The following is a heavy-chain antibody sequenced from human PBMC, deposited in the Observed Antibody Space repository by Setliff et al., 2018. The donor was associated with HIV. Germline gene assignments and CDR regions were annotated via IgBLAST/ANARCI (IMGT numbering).Heavy chain of an antibody. Sequence: SETLSLTCTVSGGSISSGGYHWSWIRQPPGKGLEWIGYIYKSGSTNYSPSLKSRVTISPGTSKNPFSLKLTSVTAADTAVYYCARLSDTAMASFDSWGQGILVTVSS. V-gene: IGHV4-61*08. J-gene: IGHJ4*02. D-gene: IGHD5-18*01. CDR2: IYKSGST. CDR3: ARLSDTAMASFDS. CDR1: GGSISSGGYH.